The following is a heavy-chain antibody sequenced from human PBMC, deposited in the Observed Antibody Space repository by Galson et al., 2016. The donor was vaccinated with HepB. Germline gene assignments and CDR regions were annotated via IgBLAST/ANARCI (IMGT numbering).Heavy chain of an antibody. Sequence: PALVTPTQTLTLTCTFSGFLLSTSGVGVGWIRQPPGKALEWLALIYWDDDKRYSPSLKPRVTITRDTSEKQVVLTMTNMDPVDTATYYCAHMTKSQYGFWNGYANFDYWSQGILVTVSS. V-gene: IGHV2-5*02. CDR1: GFLLSTSGVG. CDR3: AHMTKSQYGFWNGYANFDY. D-gene: IGHD3/OR15-3a*01. J-gene: IGHJ4*02. CDR2: IYWDDDK.